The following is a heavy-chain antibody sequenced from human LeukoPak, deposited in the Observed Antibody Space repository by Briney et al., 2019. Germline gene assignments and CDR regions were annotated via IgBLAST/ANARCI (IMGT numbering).Heavy chain of an antibody. CDR2: VTPHNGNT. Sequence: TSVKVSCKTSGYTFTNYAITWLRQAPGQGLEWMGWVTPHNGNTNYAQKFLDRVTMTTNTSTTTVYMQLMSLTSDDAAMYYCARDRGGYGDYSYWGQGTLVTVSS. J-gene: IGHJ4*02. CDR3: ARDRGGYGDYSY. CDR1: GYTFTNYA. D-gene: IGHD4-17*01. V-gene: IGHV1-18*04.